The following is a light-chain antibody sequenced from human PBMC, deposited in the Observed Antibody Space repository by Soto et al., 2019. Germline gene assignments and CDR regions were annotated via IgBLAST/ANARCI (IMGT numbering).Light chain of an antibody. CDR1: QSVSSN. J-gene: IGKJ1*01. Sequence: EIVMTQSPATLTVSPGQRATLSCRASQSVSSNLAWYQQKPGQAPRLLIYGASSRDTGVPVRFSGSGSGTEFTFTISSLQSEDFEVYYCQQYHSWPPRTFGQGTKVEIK. CDR3: QQYHSWPPRT. V-gene: IGKV3-15*01. CDR2: GAS.